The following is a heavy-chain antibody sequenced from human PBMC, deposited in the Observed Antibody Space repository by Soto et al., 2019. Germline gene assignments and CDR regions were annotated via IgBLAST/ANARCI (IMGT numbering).Heavy chain of an antibody. J-gene: IGHJ5*02. CDR3: ARAQFCITTTCPGRTNNWFDP. CDR1: GGSVGSGSSY. D-gene: IGHD2-2*01. Sequence: QVQLQESGPGLVKPSETLSLTCAVSGGSVGSGSSYWSWIRQPPGKGLEWIGYIFYTGITHYNPSLKSRVTMSLDTSMNQLSLKLGSVTAADTAVYYCARAQFCITTTCPGRTNNWFDPWGQGTLVTVSS. V-gene: IGHV4-61*01. CDR2: IFYTGIT.